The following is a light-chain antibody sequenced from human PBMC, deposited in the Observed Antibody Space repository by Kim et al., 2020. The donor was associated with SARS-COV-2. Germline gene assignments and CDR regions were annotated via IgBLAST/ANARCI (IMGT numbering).Light chain of an antibody. J-gene: IGKJ1*01. V-gene: IGKV3-20*01. CDR1: QSVGSNY. CDR2: GAS. CDR3: QQYSSSPAT. Sequence: EIVLTQSPGTLSLSPGERATLSCRASQSVGSNYLAWYQQKPGQAPRLLIYGASSRATGIPDRFSGSGSGTDFTLTSTRLEPEDFAVYYCQQYSSSPATFGQGTKVDIK.